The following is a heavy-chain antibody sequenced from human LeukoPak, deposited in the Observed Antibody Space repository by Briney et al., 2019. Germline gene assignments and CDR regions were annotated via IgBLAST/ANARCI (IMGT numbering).Heavy chain of an antibody. D-gene: IGHD2-21*01. CDR3: ARDASGGDTFGYYYYMDV. CDR2: IIPIFGTA. CDR1: GGTFSSYA. V-gene: IGHV1-69*05. Sequence: ASVKVSCKASGGTFSSYAISWVRQAPGQGLEWMGGIIPIFGTANYARKFQGRVTITTDESTSTAYMELSSLRSEDTAVYYCARDASGGDTFGYYYYMDVWGKGTTVTVSS. J-gene: IGHJ6*03.